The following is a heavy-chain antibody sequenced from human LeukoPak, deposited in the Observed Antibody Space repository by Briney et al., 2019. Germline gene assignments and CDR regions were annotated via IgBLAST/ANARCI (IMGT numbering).Heavy chain of an antibody. D-gene: IGHD3-10*01. CDR3: ASGRGFGDVRYYYYYYMDV. CDR1: GFTFSNFV. V-gene: IGHV3-48*01. J-gene: IGHJ6*03. CDR2: ISSSSRTI. Sequence: PGGSLRLSCAASGFTFSNFVMSWVRQAPGKGLEWVSYISSSSRTIYYADSVKGRFTISRDNAKNPLYLQMNSLRAEDTAVYYCASGRGFGDVRYYYYYYMDVWGKGTTVTISS.